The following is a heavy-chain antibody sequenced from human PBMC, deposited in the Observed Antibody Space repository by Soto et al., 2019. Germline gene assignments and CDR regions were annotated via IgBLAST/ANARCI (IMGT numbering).Heavy chain of an antibody. CDR1: GYSITAGGYY. J-gene: IGHJ5*02. Sequence: RSLPCFVSGYSITAGGYYWSWIRHHPGKGLEWIGSFYSSGSIIYNPSLRSRVSISGDTSSNQFSMSLTSVTAADTARYYCARMYTSGSGWFHPWGQGTLVTVSS. D-gene: IGHD6-19*01. V-gene: IGHV4-31*03. CDR2: FYSSGSI. CDR3: ARMYTSGSGWFHP.